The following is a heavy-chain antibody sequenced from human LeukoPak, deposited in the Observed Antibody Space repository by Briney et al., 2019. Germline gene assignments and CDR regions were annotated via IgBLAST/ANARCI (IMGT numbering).Heavy chain of an antibody. CDR2: IYYSGIT. CDR1: GGSVSSGTHY. D-gene: IGHD3-22*01. CDR3: ARLVYDSSGDYYYFDQ. Sequence: SETLSLTCTVSGGSVSSGTHYWNWIRQPPGKGLEWIGYIYYSGITTYNPSFKSRVTISVDTSKNQFSLKLNSVTAADTAVYYCARLVYDSSGDYYYFDQWGQGTLATVSS. J-gene: IGHJ4*02. V-gene: IGHV4-61*01.